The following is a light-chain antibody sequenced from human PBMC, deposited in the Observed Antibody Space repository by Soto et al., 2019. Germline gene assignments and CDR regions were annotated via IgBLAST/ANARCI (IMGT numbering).Light chain of an antibody. Sequence: QSVLTQPPSASGSPGQSVTISCTGTSSDVGGYNYVSWYQQHPGKAPKLMIYEVSKRPSGVPDRFSGSKSGNTASLTVSGLQAEDEADYYCSSYAGTLYFFGTGTKVTVL. CDR3: SSYAGTLYF. CDR1: SSDVGGYNY. CDR2: EVS. V-gene: IGLV2-8*01. J-gene: IGLJ1*01.